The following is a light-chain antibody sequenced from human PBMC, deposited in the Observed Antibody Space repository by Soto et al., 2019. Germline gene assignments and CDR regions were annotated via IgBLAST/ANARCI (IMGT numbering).Light chain of an antibody. CDR2: GAS. CDR3: QQRSNWPAN. J-gene: IGKJ5*01. Sequence: VLTQSPATLSLSPGERATLSCRASQTITTYLAWYQQKPGQPPRLLIYGASNRATGIPARFSGSGSGTDFTLTINNLEPEDFAVYYCQQRSNWPANFGQGTRLEI. V-gene: IGKV3-11*01. CDR1: QTITTY.